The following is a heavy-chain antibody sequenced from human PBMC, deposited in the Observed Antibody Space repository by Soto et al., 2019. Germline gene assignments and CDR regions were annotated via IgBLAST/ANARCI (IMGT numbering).Heavy chain of an antibody. CDR3: AKRVDYYGSGSYHRWFDP. CDR2: ISAYNGNT. Sequence: ASVKVSCKASGYTFTSYGISWVRQAPGQGLEWMGWISAYNGNTNYAQKLQGRVTMTTDTSTSTAYMELRSLRSDDTAVYYCAKRVDYYGSGSYHRWFDPWGQGTLVTVSS. V-gene: IGHV1-18*01. D-gene: IGHD3-10*01. CDR1: GYTFTSYG. J-gene: IGHJ5*02.